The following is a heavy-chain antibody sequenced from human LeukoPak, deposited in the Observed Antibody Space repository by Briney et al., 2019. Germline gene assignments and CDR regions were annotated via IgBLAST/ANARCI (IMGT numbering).Heavy chain of an antibody. Sequence: GGSLRLSCAASGFTFSSYSMNRVRQAPGKGLEWVSSISSSSSYIYYADSVKGRFTISRDNAKNSLYLQMNSLRAEDTAVYYCARGLAAADNAIYYYYMDVWGKGTTVTVSS. CDR3: ARGLAAADNAIYYYYMDV. J-gene: IGHJ6*03. D-gene: IGHD6-13*01. CDR1: GFTFSSYS. CDR2: ISSSSSYI. V-gene: IGHV3-21*01.